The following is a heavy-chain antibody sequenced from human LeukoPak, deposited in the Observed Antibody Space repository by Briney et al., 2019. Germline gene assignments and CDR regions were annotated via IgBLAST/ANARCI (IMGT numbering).Heavy chain of an antibody. V-gene: IGHV3-23*01. CDR1: GFTFSTYG. J-gene: IGHJ4*02. D-gene: IGHD3-16*01. CDR2: FGGSGASV. CDR3: AKLGPYYYDY. Sequence: GGSLRLSCAASGFTFSTYGMSWVRQAPGKGLEWVSTFGGSGASVYYADSVKGRFTVSRDNSKNTLYLQMNSLRVEDTAVYYCAKLGPYYYDYWGQGTLVTVSS.